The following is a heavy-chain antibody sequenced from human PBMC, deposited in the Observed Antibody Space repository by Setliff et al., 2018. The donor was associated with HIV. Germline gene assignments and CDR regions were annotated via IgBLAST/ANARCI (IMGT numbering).Heavy chain of an antibody. CDR1: GFTFGDYA. CDR2: IRTKAYGGTT. CDR3: VTLTTNWPDY. J-gene: IGHJ4*02. V-gene: IGHV3-49*04. Sequence: PGGSLRLSCIASGFTFGDYAINWVRQAPGKGLEWVGFIRTKAYGGTTEYAASVKGRFTISRDDSKSIAYLQMNSLKTEDTAVYYCVTLTTNWPDYWGQGTLVTVSS. D-gene: IGHD4-4*01.